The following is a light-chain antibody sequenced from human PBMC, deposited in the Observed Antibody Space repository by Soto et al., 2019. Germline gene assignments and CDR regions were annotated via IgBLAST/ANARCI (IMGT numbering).Light chain of an antibody. CDR2: DVS. CDR3: SSYTSSSTRV. V-gene: IGLV2-14*03. J-gene: IGLJ2*01. Sequence: QSALTQPASVSGSPGQSITISCTGTSSDVGGYRYVSWYQHHPGKAPKLMIFDVSNRPSGVSNRFSGSKSGNTASLTISGLQAEDEADYYCSSYTSSSTRVFGGGTQLTVL. CDR1: SSDVGGYRY.